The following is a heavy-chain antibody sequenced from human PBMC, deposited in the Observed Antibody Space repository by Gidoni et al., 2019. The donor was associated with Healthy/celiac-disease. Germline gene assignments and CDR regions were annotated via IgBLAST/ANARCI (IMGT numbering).Heavy chain of an antibody. D-gene: IGHD6-13*01. J-gene: IGHJ4*02. CDR2: SNHSGST. CDR1: GGSFSGYY. Sequence: QVQLQQWGAGLLKPSETLSLTCAVYGGSFSGYYWSWRRQPPGKGLEWIGESNHSGSTNYNPSRKSRVTISVDTSQNQFSLKLSSVTAADTAVYYCARAGGSSWLTDYWGQGTLVTVSS. V-gene: IGHV4-34*01. CDR3: ARAGGSSWLTDY.